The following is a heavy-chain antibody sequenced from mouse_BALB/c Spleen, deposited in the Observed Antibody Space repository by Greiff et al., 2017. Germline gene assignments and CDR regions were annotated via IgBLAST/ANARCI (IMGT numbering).Heavy chain of an antibody. CDR3: TRGWLLHYFDY. Sequence: QVQLQQPGSVLVRPGASVKLSCKASGYTFTSSWMHWAKQRPGQGLEWIGEIHPSNGGTNFNEKFKSKATLTVDKSSSTAYMQLSSLTSEDSAVYYCTRGWLLHYFDYWGQGTTLTVSS. V-gene: IGHV1S130*01. D-gene: IGHD2-3*01. CDR2: IHPSNGGT. J-gene: IGHJ2*01. CDR1: GYTFTSSW.